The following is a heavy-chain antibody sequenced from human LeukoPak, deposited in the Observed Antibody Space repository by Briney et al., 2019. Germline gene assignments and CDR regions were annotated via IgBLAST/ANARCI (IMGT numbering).Heavy chain of an antibody. CDR3: ASTYDYFDSSAYLDY. D-gene: IGHD3-22*01. J-gene: IGHJ4*02. V-gene: IGHV3-64*01. CDR2: ISSNGGST. Sequence: PGGSLRLPCAASGFTFTTYAMHWVRQAPGKGLEHVSVISSNGGSTYYANSVKGRFTISRDNSKNTLYLQMGSLRAEDMAVYYCASTYDYFDSSAYLDYWGQGTLVTVSS. CDR1: GFTFTTYA.